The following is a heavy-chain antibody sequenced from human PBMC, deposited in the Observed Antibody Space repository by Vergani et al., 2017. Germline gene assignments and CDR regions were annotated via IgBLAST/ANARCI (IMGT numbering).Heavy chain of an antibody. CDR1: GYTFTSYA. CDR2: ITAGNGNT. D-gene: IGHD6-6*01. J-gene: IGHJ4*02. V-gene: IGHV1-3*01. Sequence: QVQLVQSGAEVKKPGASVKVSCKASGYTFTSYAMHWVRQAPGQRLEWMGWITAGNGNTKYSQKFQGRVTITRDTSASTAYMELSSLRSEDAAVYYCAGWLGSSSQSNFDYWGQGTLVTVSS. CDR3: AGWLGSSSQSNFDY.